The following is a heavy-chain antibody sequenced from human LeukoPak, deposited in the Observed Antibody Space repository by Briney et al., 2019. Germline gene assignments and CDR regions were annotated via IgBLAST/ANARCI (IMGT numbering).Heavy chain of an antibody. J-gene: IGHJ4*02. V-gene: IGHV3-23*01. D-gene: IGHD2-15*01. CDR2: ISGSGGST. CDR3: AKDCSGGSCYLSFDY. CDR1: GFTFSSYG. Sequence: GGSLRLSCAASGFTFSSYGMSWVRQAPGKGLEWVSAISGSGGSTYYADSVKGRVTISRDNSKNTLYLQMSSLRAEDTAVYYCAKDCSGGSCYLSFDYWGQGTLVTVSS.